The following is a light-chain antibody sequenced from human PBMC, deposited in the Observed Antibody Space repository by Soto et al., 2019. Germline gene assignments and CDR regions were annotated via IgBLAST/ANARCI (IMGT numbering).Light chain of an antibody. CDR1: QSVSSY. V-gene: IGKV3-11*01. CDR3: QQRGNWPLT. Sequence: IVLTQSPATLSLSPGERATLSCRASQSVSSYLAWHQQKPGQAPRLLIFDASKRATGIPARFSGSGSGTDFTLTISSLEPEDFAVYYCQQRGNWPLTFGPGTKVDIK. CDR2: DAS. J-gene: IGKJ3*01.